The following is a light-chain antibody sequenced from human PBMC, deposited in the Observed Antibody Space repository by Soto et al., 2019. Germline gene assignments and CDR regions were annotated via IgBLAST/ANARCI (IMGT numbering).Light chain of an antibody. CDR1: QGRVSW. CDR2: AAS. J-gene: IGKJ4*01. CDR3: LQTNSFPRT. V-gene: IGKV1-12*01. Sequence: DIQMTQSPYSVSASVGDRVTITCRASQGRVSWLAWYQQKPGKAPKLLIYAASSLHSGVPSRFSGSGSGTDFPLTISSLQPEDFATYFCLQTNSFPRTFGGGTKVDI.